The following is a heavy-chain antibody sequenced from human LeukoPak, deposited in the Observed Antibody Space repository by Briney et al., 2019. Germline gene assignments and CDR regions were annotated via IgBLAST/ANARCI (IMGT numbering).Heavy chain of an antibody. D-gene: IGHD2-15*01. CDR2: ISGSGGST. CDR3: AKAMSGSCYGY. CDR1: GFTFSSYA. Sequence: GGSLRLSCAASGFTFSSYAMSWVRQAPEKGLEWVSAISGSGGSTYYADSVKGRFTISRDNSKNTLYLQMNSLRAEDTAVYYCAKAMSGSCYGYWGQGTLVTVSS. V-gene: IGHV3-23*01. J-gene: IGHJ4*02.